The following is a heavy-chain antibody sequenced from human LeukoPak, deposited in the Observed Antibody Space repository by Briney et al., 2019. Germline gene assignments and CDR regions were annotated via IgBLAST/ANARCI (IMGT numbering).Heavy chain of an antibody. CDR1: GGSISSSNW. V-gene: IGHV4-4*02. D-gene: IGHD3-22*01. Sequence: SETLSLTCAVSGGSISSSNWWSWVRQPPGKGLEWIGEIYHSGSTNYNPSLKSRVTISVDKSKNQFSLKLSSVTAADTAVYYCARTLPGYYDSGATYYFDYWGQGTLVTVSS. CDR2: IYHSGST. CDR3: ARTLPGYYDSGATYYFDY. J-gene: IGHJ4*02.